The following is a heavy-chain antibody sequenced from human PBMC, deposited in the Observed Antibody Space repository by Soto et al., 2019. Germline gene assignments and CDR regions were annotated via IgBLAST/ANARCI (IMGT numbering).Heavy chain of an antibody. D-gene: IGHD3-16*01. V-gene: IGHV3-30*04. CDR2: ISSDGSTT. Sequence: PGGSLRLSCAASGFTFSSYSLHWVRQAPGKGLEWVAVISSDGSTTYYADSVKGRFTVSRDNSRNTLYLQMNSLRTDDTAVYHGAGGGGSLNPGFDLWGQGTLVTVSS. CDR1: GFTFSSYS. J-gene: IGHJ4*02. CDR3: AGGGGSLNPGFDL.